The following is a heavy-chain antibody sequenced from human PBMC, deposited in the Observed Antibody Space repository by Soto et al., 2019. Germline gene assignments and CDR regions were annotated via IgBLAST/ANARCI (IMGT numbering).Heavy chain of an antibody. Sequence: SETLSLTCTVSGGSISSSSYYWGWIRQPPGKGLEWIGSIYYSGSTYYNPSLKSRVTIPVDTSKNQFSLKLSSVTAADTAVYYCARRDTYYDFWSGYYFHGMDVWGQGTTVTVSS. J-gene: IGHJ6*02. CDR1: GGSISSSSYY. D-gene: IGHD3-3*01. CDR2: IYYSGST. V-gene: IGHV4-39*01. CDR3: ARRDTYYDFWSGYYFHGMDV.